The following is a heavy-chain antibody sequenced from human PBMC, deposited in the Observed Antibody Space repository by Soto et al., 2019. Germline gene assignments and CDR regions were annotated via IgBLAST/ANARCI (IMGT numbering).Heavy chain of an antibody. D-gene: IGHD3-10*01. V-gene: IGHV4-30-4*01. CDR3: AREGRWLPIDY. CDR1: GDSISSGDSY. J-gene: IGHJ4*02. Sequence: QVQLQESGPGLVKPSQTLSLTCTVSGDSISSGDSYWSWIRQPPGKGLEWIGYIFYSGNTYYNPSLESRVTTSVDTSKTQFSLKLSSVTAADTAVYYCAREGRWLPIDYWGQGTLVTVSS. CDR2: IFYSGNT.